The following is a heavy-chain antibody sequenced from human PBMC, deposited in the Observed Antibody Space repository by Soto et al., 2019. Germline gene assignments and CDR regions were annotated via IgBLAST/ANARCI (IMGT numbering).Heavy chain of an antibody. CDR1: GFTFSSYA. V-gene: IGHV3-23*01. CDR3: AKKSITGRIMGGIDS. J-gene: IGHJ4*02. CDR2: ISGRDGST. Sequence: GGSLRLSCAVSGFTFSSYAMNWVRQAPGKGLEWVSVISGRDGSTFYADSVKGRFTISRDNSKNTVYLQMNSLRADDTAIYYCAKKSITGRIMGGIDSWGLGTLVTVSS. D-gene: IGHD1-26*01.